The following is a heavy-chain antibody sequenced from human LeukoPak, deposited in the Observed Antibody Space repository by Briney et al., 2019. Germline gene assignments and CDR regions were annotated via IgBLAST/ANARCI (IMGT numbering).Heavy chain of an antibody. CDR1: GYSFTSYW. CDR2: IYPGDSDT. V-gene: IGHV5-51*01. CDR3: ARAPYDFWSGYYTGYYMDV. J-gene: IGHJ6*03. D-gene: IGHD3-3*01. Sequence: GESLKISCKGSGYSFTSYWIGWVRQMPGKGLEWMGIIYPGDSDTRYSPSFQGQVTISADKSISTAYLQLSSLKASDTAMYYCARAPYDFWSGYYTGYYMDVWGKGTTVTVSS.